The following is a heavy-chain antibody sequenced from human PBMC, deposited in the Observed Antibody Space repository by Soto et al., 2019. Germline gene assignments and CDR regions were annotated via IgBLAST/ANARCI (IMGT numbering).Heavy chain of an antibody. V-gene: IGHV1-69*13. CDR2: IIPIFGTA. CDR3: ARVCSSTSCYSDY. J-gene: IGHJ4*02. Sequence: ASVKVSCKASGGTFSSYAISWVRQAPGQGLEWMGGIIPIFGTANYAQKFQGRVTITADESTSTAYMELSSLRSEDTAVYYCARVCSSTSCYSDYWGQGXLVTVYS. D-gene: IGHD2-2*02. CDR1: GGTFSSYA.